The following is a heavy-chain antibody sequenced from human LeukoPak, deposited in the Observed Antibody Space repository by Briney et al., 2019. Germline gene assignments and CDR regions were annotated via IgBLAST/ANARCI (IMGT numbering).Heavy chain of an antibody. Sequence: GGSLRLPCAASGFTFSTYWMSWVRQAPGKGLECVANIKRDGSEKYYVDSVKGRFTIFRDDAKSSLYPQMNSLRAEDTAVYFCARVYTGNRWHFDYWGQGTLVTVSS. D-gene: IGHD2-2*02. CDR2: IKRDGSEK. V-gene: IGHV3-7*03. CDR1: GFTFSTYW. J-gene: IGHJ4*02. CDR3: ARVYTGNRWHFDY.